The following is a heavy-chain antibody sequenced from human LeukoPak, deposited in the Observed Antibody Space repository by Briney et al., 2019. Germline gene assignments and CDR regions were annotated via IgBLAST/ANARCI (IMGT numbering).Heavy chain of an antibody. V-gene: IGHV3-53*01. CDR1: GFTFSSYW. CDR2: IYIGGNT. J-gene: IGHJ6*02. CDR3: VRGNGYSNGPYYQYAMDV. Sequence: GGSLRLSCAASGFTFSSYWMNWVRQAPGKGPEWVSVIYIGGNTYYADSVKGRFTISRDNSKNTLHVQMNSLRAEDTAVYYCVRGNGYSNGPYYQYAMDVWGQGTTVTVSS. D-gene: IGHD5-18*01.